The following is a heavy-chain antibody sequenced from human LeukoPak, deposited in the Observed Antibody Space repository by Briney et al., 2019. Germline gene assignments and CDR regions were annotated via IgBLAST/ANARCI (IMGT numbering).Heavy chain of an antibody. D-gene: IGHD6-13*01. V-gene: IGHV3-30*04. J-gene: IGHJ4*02. Sequence: GGSLRLSCAASGFTFSSYAMHWVRQAPGKGLERVAVISYDGSNKYYADSVKGRFTISRDNSKNTLYLQMNSLRAEDTAVYYCARDRALYSSSWYEVDYWGQGTLVTVFS. CDR3: ARDRALYSSSWYEVDY. CDR1: GFTFSSYA. CDR2: ISYDGSNK.